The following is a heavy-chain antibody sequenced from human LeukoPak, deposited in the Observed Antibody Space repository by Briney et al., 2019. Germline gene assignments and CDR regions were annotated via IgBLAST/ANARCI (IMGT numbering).Heavy chain of an antibody. CDR2: IYYSGST. CDR1: GGSISSYY. D-gene: IGHD3-22*01. J-gene: IGHJ4*02. V-gene: IGHV4-59*01. CDR3: ARVGNYDSSGLYY. Sequence: PSETLSLTCTVSGGSISSYYWSWIRQPPGKGLEWIGYIYYSGSTNYNPSLKSRVTISVDTSKNQFSLKLSSVTAADTAVYYCARVGNYDSSGLYYWGQGTLVTVSS.